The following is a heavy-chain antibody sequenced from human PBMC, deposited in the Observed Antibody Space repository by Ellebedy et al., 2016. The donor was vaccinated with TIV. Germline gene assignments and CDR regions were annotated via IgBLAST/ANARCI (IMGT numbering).Heavy chain of an antibody. CDR2: IYYSGST. CDR1: GGSISSGGYY. Sequence: LRLXXTVSGGSISSGGYYWSWIRQHPGKGLEWIGYIYYSGSTYYNPSLKSRVTISVDTSKNQFSLKLSSVTAADTAVYYCARVAKTYYYDSSGYYYFDYWGQGTLVTVSS. J-gene: IGHJ4*02. V-gene: IGHV4-31*03. CDR3: ARVAKTYYYDSSGYYYFDY. D-gene: IGHD3-22*01.